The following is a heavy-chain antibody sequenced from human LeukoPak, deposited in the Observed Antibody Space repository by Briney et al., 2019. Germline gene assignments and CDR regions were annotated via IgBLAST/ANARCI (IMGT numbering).Heavy chain of an antibody. CDR2: IKQDGSEK. D-gene: IGHD3-9*01. CDR3: ARVFYFDY. J-gene: IGHJ4*02. V-gene: IGHV3-7*01. CDR1: GFTFSSYA. Sequence: GGSLRLSCAASGFTFSSYAMSWVRQAPGKGLEWVANIKQDGSEKYYVASVKGRFTISRDNAKNSLYLQMNSLRAEDTVVYYCARVFYFDYWGQGTLVTVSS.